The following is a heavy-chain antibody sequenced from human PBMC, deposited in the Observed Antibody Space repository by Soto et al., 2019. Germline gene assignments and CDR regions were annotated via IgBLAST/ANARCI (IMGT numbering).Heavy chain of an antibody. CDR1: GYTFTSYG. Sequence: ASVKVSCKASGYTFTSYGISWVRQAPGQGLEWMGWISAYNGNTNYAQKLQGRVTMTTDTSTSTAYMELRSLRSDDTAVYYCATGGFRGVSVDWFDHWGQGTLVTVSS. J-gene: IGHJ5*02. CDR3: ATGGFRGVSVDWFDH. CDR2: ISAYNGNT. V-gene: IGHV1-18*01. D-gene: IGHD3-10*01.